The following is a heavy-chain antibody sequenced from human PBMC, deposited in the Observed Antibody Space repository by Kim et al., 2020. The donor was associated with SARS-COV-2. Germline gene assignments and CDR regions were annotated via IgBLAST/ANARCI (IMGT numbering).Heavy chain of an antibody. D-gene: IGHD3-10*01. J-gene: IGHJ6*02. V-gene: IGHV4-34*01. CDR2: INHSGST. CDR1: GGSFSGYY. CDR3: ARSRVNSVGYYGTRTLYYYYYGMDV. Sequence: SETLSLTCAVYGGSFSGYYWSWIRQPPGKGLEWIGEINHSGSTNYNPSLKSRVTISVDTSKNQFSLKLSSVTAADTAVYYCARSRVNSVGYYGTRTLYYYYYGMDVWGQGTTVTVSS.